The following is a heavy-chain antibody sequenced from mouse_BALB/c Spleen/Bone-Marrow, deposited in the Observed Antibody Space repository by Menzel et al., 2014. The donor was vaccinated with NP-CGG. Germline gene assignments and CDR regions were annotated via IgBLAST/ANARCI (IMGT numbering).Heavy chain of an antibody. CDR3: TRGEDY. J-gene: IGHJ2*01. V-gene: IGHV14-3*02. CDR2: IDPANGNT. CDR1: GFNIKDTF. Sequence: EVQLQQSGAELVKPGASVKLSCTGSGFNIKDTFMHWVKQRPEQGLEWIGGIDPANGNTKYDPKFQGKATITADTSSNTAYLHLTSLTSGDTAVYYCTRGEDYWGQGTTLAVSS.